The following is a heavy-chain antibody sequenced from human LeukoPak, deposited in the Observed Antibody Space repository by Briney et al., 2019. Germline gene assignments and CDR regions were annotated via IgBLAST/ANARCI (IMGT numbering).Heavy chain of an antibody. J-gene: IGHJ3*02. D-gene: IGHD3-22*01. V-gene: IGHV4-61*02. CDR1: GGSISSGSYY. CDR3: ARDYYDSSGYYYRYNAFDI. CDR2: IYTSGST. Sequence: SQTLSLTCTVSGGSISSGSYYWSWIRQPAGKGLEWIGRIYTSGSTNYNPSLKSRVTISVDTSKNQFSLKLSSVTAADTAVYYRARDYYDSSGYYYRYNAFDIWGQGTMVTVSS.